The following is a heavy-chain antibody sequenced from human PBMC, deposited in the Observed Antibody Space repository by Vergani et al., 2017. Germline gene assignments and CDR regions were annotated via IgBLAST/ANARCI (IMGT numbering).Heavy chain of an antibody. CDR2: IIPIFGTA. Sequence: QVQLVQSGAEVKKPGSSVKVSCKASGGTFSSYAISWVRQAPGQGLEWMGGIIPIFGTANYAQKFQGRVTITADESTSTAYMGLSSLRSEDTAVYYCARVRMATRTREYFQHWGQGTLVTVSS. D-gene: IGHD5-24*01. V-gene: IGHV1-69*01. J-gene: IGHJ1*01. CDR3: ARVRMATRTREYFQH. CDR1: GGTFSSYA.